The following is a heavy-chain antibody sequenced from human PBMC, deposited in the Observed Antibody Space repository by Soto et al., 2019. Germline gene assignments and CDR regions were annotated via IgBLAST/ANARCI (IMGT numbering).Heavy chain of an antibody. CDR1: GYTFTSYA. Sequence: ASVKVSCKASGYTFTSYAMHWVRQAPGQRLEWMGWINAGNGNTKYSQKFQGRVTITRDTSASTAYMELSSLRSEDTAVYYCARPEYYYDSSGYYGHFDYWGQGTLVTVSS. CDR3: ARPEYYYDSSGYYGHFDY. J-gene: IGHJ4*02. D-gene: IGHD3-22*01. CDR2: INAGNGNT. V-gene: IGHV1-3*01.